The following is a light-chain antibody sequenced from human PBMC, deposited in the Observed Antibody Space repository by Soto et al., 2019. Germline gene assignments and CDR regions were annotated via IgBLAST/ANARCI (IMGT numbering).Light chain of an antibody. CDR1: SSDIGYYDY. CDR3: CSYAGSSTWV. V-gene: IGLV2-23*01. J-gene: IGLJ3*02. Sequence: QSALTQPASVSGSPGQSITISCTGTSSDIGYYDYVSWYQHHSGKAPKLMIYEGSKRPSGVSNRFSGSKSGNTASLTISGLQAEDEADYYCCSYAGSSTWVFGGGTKLTVL. CDR2: EGS.